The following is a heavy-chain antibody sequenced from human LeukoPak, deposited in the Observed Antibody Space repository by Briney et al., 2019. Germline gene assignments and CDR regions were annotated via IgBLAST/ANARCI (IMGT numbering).Heavy chain of an antibody. D-gene: IGHD6-13*01. CDR3: ARRYSSSWYVGFFDP. CDR1: GASIRNYY. Sequence: SETLSLTCTVSGASIRNYYWSWIRQSPGKGVEWIGYLYYSGSTNYNLSLESRVAMSVDTSKNQFSLRLSSVTAADTAIYYCARRYSSSWYVGFFDPWGQGTLVTVSS. J-gene: IGHJ5*02. CDR2: LYYSGST. V-gene: IGHV4-59*08.